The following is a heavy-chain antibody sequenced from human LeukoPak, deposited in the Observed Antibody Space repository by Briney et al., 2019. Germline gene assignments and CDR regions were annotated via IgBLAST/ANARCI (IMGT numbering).Heavy chain of an antibody. J-gene: IGHJ3*02. D-gene: IGHD3-3*01. V-gene: IGHV1-69*05. CDR2: IIPIFGTA. Sequence: GASVKVSCKASGGTFSSYAISWVRQAPGQGLEWMGGIIPIFGTANYAQKFQGRVTMTRDTSTSTVYMELSSLRSEDTAVYYCARTLYDFWSGSQTTPSTHDAFDIWGQGTMVTVSS. CDR3: ARTLYDFWSGSQTTPSTHDAFDI. CDR1: GGTFSSYA.